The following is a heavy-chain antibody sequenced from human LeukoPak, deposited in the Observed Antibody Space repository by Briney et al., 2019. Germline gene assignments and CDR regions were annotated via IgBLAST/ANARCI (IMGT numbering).Heavy chain of an antibody. V-gene: IGHV3-33*01. CDR1: GFTFGSYG. CDR3: ARDMGGSGRRYFQH. Sequence: PGGSLRLSCAASGFTFGSYGMHWVRQAPGKGLEWVAVIWYDGSNKYYADSVKGRFTISRDNSKNTLYLQMNSLRAEDTAVYYCARDMGGSGRRYFQHWGQGTLVTVSS. CDR2: IWYDGSNK. D-gene: IGHD3-10*01. J-gene: IGHJ1*01.